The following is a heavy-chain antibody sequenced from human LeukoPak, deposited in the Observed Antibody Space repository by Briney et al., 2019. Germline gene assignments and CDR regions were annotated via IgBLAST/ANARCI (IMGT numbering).Heavy chain of an antibody. Sequence: GGSLRLSCTASGFTFGDYAMSWVRQAPGKGLEWVDFIRSKAYGGTTEYAASVKGRFTISRDDSKSIAYLQMNSLKTEDTAVYYCTRAVADYVWGSYRYYFDYWGQGTLVTVSS. CDR2: IRSKAYGGTT. J-gene: IGHJ4*02. CDR3: TRAVADYVWGSYRYYFDY. V-gene: IGHV3-49*04. D-gene: IGHD3-16*02. CDR1: GFTFGDYA.